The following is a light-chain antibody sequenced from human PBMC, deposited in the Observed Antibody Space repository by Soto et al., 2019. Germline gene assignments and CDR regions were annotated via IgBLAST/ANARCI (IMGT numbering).Light chain of an antibody. CDR3: QQYEAVVT. J-gene: IGKJ1*01. V-gene: IGKV3-20*01. Sequence: ALSPGERATLSCRASQSVSSYLAWYQQKPGRALRLLIDGASTRATGIPDRFSGSGSGTDFTLTISRLEPEDVAVYYCQQYEAVVTFGQGTKVDIK. CDR1: QSVSSY. CDR2: GAS.